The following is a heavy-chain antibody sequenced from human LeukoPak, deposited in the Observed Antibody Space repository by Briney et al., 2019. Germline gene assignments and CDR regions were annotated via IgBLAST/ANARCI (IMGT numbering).Heavy chain of an antibody. Sequence: GASVKVSCKASGYTFTSYGISWVRQAPGQGLEWMGWISAYNGNTNYAQKLQGGVTMTTDTSTSTAYMELRSLRSDDTAVYYCAALSDAARPRRYYYYYMDVWGKGTTVTVSS. CDR2: ISAYNGNT. CDR3: AALSDAARPRRYYYYYMDV. V-gene: IGHV1-18*01. J-gene: IGHJ6*03. CDR1: GYTFTSYG. D-gene: IGHD6-6*01.